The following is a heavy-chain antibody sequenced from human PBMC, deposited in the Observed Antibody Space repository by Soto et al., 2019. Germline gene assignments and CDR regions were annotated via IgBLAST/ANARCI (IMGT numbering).Heavy chain of an antibody. Sequence: PSETLSLTCTVSGGSISSSSYYWGWIRQPPGKGLEWIGSIYYSGSTYYNPSLKSRVTISVDTSKNQFSLKLSSVTAADTAAYYCARLRDHYSALFDYWGQGTLVTVSS. V-gene: IGHV4-39*01. CDR1: GGSISSSSYY. D-gene: IGHD2-15*01. CDR3: ARLRDHYSALFDY. J-gene: IGHJ4*02. CDR2: IYYSGST.